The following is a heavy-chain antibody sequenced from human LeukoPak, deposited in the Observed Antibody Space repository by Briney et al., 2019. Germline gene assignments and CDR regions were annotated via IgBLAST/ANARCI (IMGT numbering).Heavy chain of an antibody. V-gene: IGHV3-74*01. CDR1: GFTFSSHW. D-gene: IGHD6-13*01. CDR3: AKRLYIAGTPGNFDY. J-gene: IGHJ4*02. CDR2: INSDGSRT. Sequence: GGSLRLSCAASGFTFSSHWMHWVRQGPGKGLVWVSRINSDGSRTIYADSVKGRFTISRDSAKNTLYLQMNSVRAEDTAVYYCAKRLYIAGTPGNFDYWGQGTLVTVSS.